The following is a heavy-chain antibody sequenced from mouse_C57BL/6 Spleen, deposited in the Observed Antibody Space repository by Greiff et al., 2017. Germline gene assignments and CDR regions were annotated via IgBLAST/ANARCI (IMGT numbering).Heavy chain of an antibody. CDR2: IHPNSGST. Sequence: VQLQQPGAELVKPGASVKLSCKASGYTFTSYWMHWVKQRPGQGLEWIGMIHPNSGSTNYNEKCKSKATLTVDKSSSTAYMQLSSLTSEDSAVYYCAKRFRGGYFDVWGTGTTVTVSS. CDR1: GYTFTSYW. J-gene: IGHJ1*03. V-gene: IGHV1-64*01. CDR3: AKRFRGGYFDV.